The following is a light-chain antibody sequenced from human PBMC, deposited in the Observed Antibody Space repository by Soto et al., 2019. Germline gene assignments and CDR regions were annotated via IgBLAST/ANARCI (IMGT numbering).Light chain of an antibody. CDR3: QQDYTRFT. CDR2: GAS. J-gene: IGKJ3*01. Sequence: PGERVTLSCRASQSVSSSYLTWYQQKPGQAPRLLIYGASTLATSIPARFSGSGSGTDFTLTSSSLQPEDFAVYYCQQDYTRFTVGPETKADIK. CDR1: QSVSSSY. V-gene: IGKV3D-7*01.